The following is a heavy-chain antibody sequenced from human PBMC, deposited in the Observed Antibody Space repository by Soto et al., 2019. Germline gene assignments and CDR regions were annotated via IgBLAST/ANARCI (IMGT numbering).Heavy chain of an antibody. J-gene: IGHJ6*02. CDR3: ARDGWDSSSWYLLRDYYYGMDV. V-gene: IGHV3-7*01. CDR1: GLTFSISW. CDR2: INPAGNVQ. Sequence: GGSLRLSCTASGLTFSISWMTWVRQAPGEGLEWVSNINPAGNVQQCADSVKGRFTISRDNAKNSLYLQMNSLRAEDTAVYYCARDGWDSSSWYLLRDYYYGMDVWGQGTTVTVSS. D-gene: IGHD6-13*01.